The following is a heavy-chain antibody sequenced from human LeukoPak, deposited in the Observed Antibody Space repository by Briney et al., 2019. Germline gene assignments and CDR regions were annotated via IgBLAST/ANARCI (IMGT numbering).Heavy chain of an antibody. CDR2: IGTNGGDT. CDR1: GFTLSNYA. CDR3: MTRARGPPHY. J-gene: IGHJ4*02. D-gene: IGHD3-10*01. Sequence: TGGSLRLSCSGSGFTLSNYALHWVRQAPGEGLECISAIGTNGGDTYYADSVKGRFTISRGNSKNTVYLQMSSLRIEDTAVYHCMTRARGPPHYWGQGTLVTVSS. V-gene: IGHV3-64D*06.